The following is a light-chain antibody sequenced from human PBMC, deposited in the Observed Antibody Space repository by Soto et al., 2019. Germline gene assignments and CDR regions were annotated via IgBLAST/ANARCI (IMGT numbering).Light chain of an antibody. CDR2: AAS. CDR3: LQRYSTPIT. V-gene: IGKV1-39*01. Sequence: DIQMTQSPSSLSASVGDRVTITCRASQSISSYLNWYQQKPGKAPKLLIYAASSLQSGVPSRFSGSGSGTDFTLTISSLQPEDFATYYCLQRYSTPITFGQVTRLEIK. J-gene: IGKJ5*01. CDR1: QSISSY.